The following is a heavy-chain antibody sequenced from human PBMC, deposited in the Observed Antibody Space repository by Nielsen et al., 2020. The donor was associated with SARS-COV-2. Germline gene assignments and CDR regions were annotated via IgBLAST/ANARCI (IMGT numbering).Heavy chain of an antibody. CDR1: GYTFISYG. CDR2: ISPYTGDT. J-gene: IGHJ6*02. V-gene: IGHV1-18*01. Sequence: ASVKVSCKGSGYTFISYGVSWVRQAPGQGLEWVGWISPYTGDTKYIQKLQGRVTLTTDTSSSTAYMEVRGLRSDDTAVYYCARDRHIVVVPAAPELNYYYYGMDVWGQGTTVTVSS. D-gene: IGHD2-2*01. CDR3: ARDRHIVVVPAAPELNYYYYGMDV.